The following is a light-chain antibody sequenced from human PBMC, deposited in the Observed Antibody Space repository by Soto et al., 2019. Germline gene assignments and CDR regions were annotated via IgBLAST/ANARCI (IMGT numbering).Light chain of an antibody. J-gene: IGKJ4*01. CDR1: QSVSSN. CDR3: QQYNNWPPLT. CDR2: DAS. Sequence: EILMTQSPATLSVSPGERATLSCRASQSVSSNLAWYQQKPGQAPRLLIYDASTLTTGVPARFSGSGSGTEFTLTINSLQSEDFAVYYCQQYNNWPPLTFGGGTKVEIK. V-gene: IGKV3-15*01.